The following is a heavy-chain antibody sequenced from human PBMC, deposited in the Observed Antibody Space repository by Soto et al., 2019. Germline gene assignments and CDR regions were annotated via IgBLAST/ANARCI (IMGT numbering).Heavy chain of an antibody. D-gene: IGHD6-19*01. V-gene: IGHV1-69*01. CDR2: IIPIFGTA. Sequence: QVQLVQSGAEVKKPGSSVKVSCKASGGTFSSYAISWVRQAPGQGLEWMGGIIPIFGTANYAQKFQGRVTITAEESTSTAYMELSRLRSEDTAVYYCARAADRIAVDGTSTPFDYWGQGTLVTVSS. J-gene: IGHJ4*02. CDR3: ARAADRIAVDGTSTPFDY. CDR1: GGTFSSYA.